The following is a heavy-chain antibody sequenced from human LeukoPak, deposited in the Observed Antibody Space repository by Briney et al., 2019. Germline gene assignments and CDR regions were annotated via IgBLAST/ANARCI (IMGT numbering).Heavy chain of an antibody. Sequence: SETLSLTCTVSGGSISSYYWSWIRQPAGKGLEWIGRIYTSGSTNYNPSLKSRVTMSVDTSKNQFSLKLSSATAADTAVYYCASWIEYSSSSKPYYYYYMDVWGKGTTVTVSS. J-gene: IGHJ6*03. CDR1: GGSISSYY. V-gene: IGHV4-4*07. CDR3: ASWIEYSSSSKPYYYYYMDV. CDR2: IYTSGST. D-gene: IGHD6-6*01.